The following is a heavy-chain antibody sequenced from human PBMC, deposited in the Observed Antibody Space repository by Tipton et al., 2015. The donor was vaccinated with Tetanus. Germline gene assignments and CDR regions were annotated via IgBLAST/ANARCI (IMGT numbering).Heavy chain of an antibody. CDR3: ARGGDPYRGQYWYFDL. CDR2: IYYSGTT. J-gene: IGHJ2*01. D-gene: IGHD3-10*01. Sequence: GSLRLSCTVSGGSVSSGSYFWSWIRQPPGKGLQWIGYIYYSGTTNYNPSLKSRVTVSVDTSKNQFSLTLSSVTADDTAVYYCARGGDPYRGQYWYFDLWGRGSLATVSS. V-gene: IGHV4-61*01. CDR1: GGSVSSGSYF.